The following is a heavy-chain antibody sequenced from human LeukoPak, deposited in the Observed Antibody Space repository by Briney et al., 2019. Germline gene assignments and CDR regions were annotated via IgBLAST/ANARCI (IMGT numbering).Heavy chain of an antibody. D-gene: IGHD6-19*01. CDR2: ISSSSSYI. J-gene: IGHJ3*02. Sequence: GGSLRLSCAASGFTFSSYSMNWVRQAPGKGLEWVSSISSSSSYIYYADSVKGRFTISRDNAKNSLYLQMNSLRAEDTALYYCAKDKGSGWYFAFDIWGQGTMVTVSS. CDR1: GFTFSSYS. CDR3: AKDKGSGWYFAFDI. V-gene: IGHV3-21*04.